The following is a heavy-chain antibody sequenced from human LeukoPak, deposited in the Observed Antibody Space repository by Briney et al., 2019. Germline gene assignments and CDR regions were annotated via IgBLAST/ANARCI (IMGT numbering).Heavy chain of an antibody. Sequence: AGGSLRLSCAASGFTFSGFGMHWVRQAPGKGLEWVAFIQHDSGKTYYADSVKGRFTISRDNSKNTLYLQMNSLGAEDTAVYYCARDPTMVRGVPPYYFDYWGQGTLVTVSS. J-gene: IGHJ4*02. V-gene: IGHV3-30*02. CDR1: GFTFSGFG. CDR3: ARDPTMVRGVPPYYFDY. CDR2: IQHDSGKT. D-gene: IGHD3-10*01.